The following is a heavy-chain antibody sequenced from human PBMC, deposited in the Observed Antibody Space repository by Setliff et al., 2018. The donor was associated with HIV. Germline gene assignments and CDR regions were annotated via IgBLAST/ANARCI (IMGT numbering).Heavy chain of an antibody. Sequence: SVKVSCKASGHTPRHYGINWIRQAPGQGLEWVGSLIPVLGEPHYAPRFQGRVTITADDSTNTAYLELSNLRFDDTATYYCARGVLYGLPEYWGTGSLVTVSS. CDR3: ARGVLYGLPEY. D-gene: IGHD2-15*01. J-gene: IGHJ4*02. V-gene: IGHV1-69*11. CDR2: LIPVLGEP. CDR1: GHTPRHYG.